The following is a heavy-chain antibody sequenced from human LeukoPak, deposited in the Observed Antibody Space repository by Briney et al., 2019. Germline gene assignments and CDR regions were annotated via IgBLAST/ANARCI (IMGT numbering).Heavy chain of an antibody. CDR1: GGSISSYY. CDR3: ARHFYGSWSYYNPTRAGYYYYMDV. Sequence: NSSETLSLTCTVSGGSISSYYGSWIRQPAGKGLEWIGRIYTSGSTNYNPSLKSRVTMSVDTSKNQFSLKLSSVTAADTAVYYCARHFYGSWSYYNPTRAGYYYYMDVWGKGTTVTVSS. CDR2: IYTSGST. V-gene: IGHV4-4*07. J-gene: IGHJ6*03. D-gene: IGHD3-10*01.